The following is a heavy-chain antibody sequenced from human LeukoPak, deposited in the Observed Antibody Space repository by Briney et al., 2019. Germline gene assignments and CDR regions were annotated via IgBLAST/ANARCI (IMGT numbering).Heavy chain of an antibody. Sequence: SQTLSLTCAISGDSVSNNSAAWNWIRPSPSRGLEWLGRTYYRSKWYNDYALSVKSRITINPDTSKNQVSLPLNSVTPDDTAVYYCVRAAAGGWFFQHWGQGTLVTVSS. CDR2: TYYRSKWYN. CDR3: VRAAAGGWFFQH. V-gene: IGHV6-1*01. J-gene: IGHJ1*01. CDR1: GDSVSNNSAA. D-gene: IGHD6-13*01.